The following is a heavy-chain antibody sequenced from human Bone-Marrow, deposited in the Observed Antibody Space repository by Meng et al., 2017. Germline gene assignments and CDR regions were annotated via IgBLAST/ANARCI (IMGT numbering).Heavy chain of an antibody. CDR2: INPNSGGT. Sequence: ASVKVSCKASGYTFTGHYMHWVRQAPGQGLEWMGRINPNSGGTNYAQKFQGRVTMTRDTSISTAYMELSRLRSDDTAVYYCARDDGRDGYNLVLSEYFQHWGQGTLVTVSS. V-gene: IGHV1-2*06. CDR3: ARDDGRDGYNLVLSEYFQH. J-gene: IGHJ1*01. D-gene: IGHD5-24*01. CDR1: GYTFTGHY.